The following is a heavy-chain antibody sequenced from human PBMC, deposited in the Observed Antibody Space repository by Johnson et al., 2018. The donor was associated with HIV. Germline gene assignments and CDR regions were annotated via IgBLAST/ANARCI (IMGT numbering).Heavy chain of an antibody. CDR3: ARDHIAAALGAFDI. CDR2: LYSGGST. Sequence: MLLVESGGGLVQPGWSLRLSCAASGFTVSSNYMSWVRQAPGKGLEWVSVLYSGGSTYYADSVKGRFTISRDNSKNTLYLQMNSLRAEDTAVYYCARDHIAAALGAFDIWGQGTMVTVSS. D-gene: IGHD6-13*01. CDR1: GFTVSSNY. J-gene: IGHJ3*02. V-gene: IGHV3-66*01.